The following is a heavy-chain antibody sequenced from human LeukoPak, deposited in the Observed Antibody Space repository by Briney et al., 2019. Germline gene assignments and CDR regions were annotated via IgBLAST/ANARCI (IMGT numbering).Heavy chain of an antibody. CDR3: ARGPLAVAGNWFDP. Sequence: GGSLRLSCAASGFTFSSYAMHWVRQAPGKGLEYVSAISSNGGSTFYANSVKGRFTISRDNSKNTLYLQMGSLRGEDMAVYYCARGPLAVAGNWFDPWGQGTLVTVSS. CDR1: GFTFSSYA. V-gene: IGHV3-64*01. D-gene: IGHD6-19*01. J-gene: IGHJ5*02. CDR2: ISSNGGST.